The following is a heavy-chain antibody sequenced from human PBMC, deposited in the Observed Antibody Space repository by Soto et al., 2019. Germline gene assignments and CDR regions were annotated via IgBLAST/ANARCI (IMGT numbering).Heavy chain of an antibody. J-gene: IGHJ5*02. V-gene: IGHV3-23*01. CDR3: AKDEMSFLEWWFNWFDP. Sequence: GGSLRLSCAASGFTFSSYAMSWVRQAPGKGLEWVSAISGSGGSTYYADSVKGRFTISRDNSKNTLYLQMNSLRAEDTAVYYCAKDEMSFLEWWFNWFDPWGQGTLVTVSS. D-gene: IGHD3-3*01. CDR2: ISGSGGST. CDR1: GFTFSSYA.